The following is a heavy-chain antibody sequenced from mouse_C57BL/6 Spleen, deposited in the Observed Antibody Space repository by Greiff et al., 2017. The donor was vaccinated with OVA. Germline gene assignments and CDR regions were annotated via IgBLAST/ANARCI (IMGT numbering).Heavy chain of an antibody. CDR2: IWRGGST. CDR1: GFSLTSYG. Sequence: VQLQESGPGLVQPSQSLSITCTVSGFSLTSYGVHWVRQSPGKGLEWLGVIWRGGSTDYNAAFMSRLSITKDNSKSQVFFKMNSLQADDTAIYYCAKRRGYDYDEAMDYWGQGTSVTVSS. V-gene: IGHV2-5*01. CDR3: AKRRGYDYDEAMDY. J-gene: IGHJ4*01. D-gene: IGHD2-4*01.